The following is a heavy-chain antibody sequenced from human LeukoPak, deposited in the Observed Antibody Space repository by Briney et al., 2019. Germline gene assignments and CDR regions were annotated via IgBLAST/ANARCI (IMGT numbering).Heavy chain of an antibody. CDR1: GGSISSYY. J-gene: IGHJ6*02. Sequence: SETLSLTCTVSGGSISSYYWSWIRQPAGKGLEWIGRIYTSGSTNYNPSLKSRVTMSVDTSKNQFSLKLSSVTAADTAVYYCARGYDFWSGYYKATKRGYYYYGMDVWGQGTTVTVSS. V-gene: IGHV4-4*07. CDR2: IYTSGST. CDR3: ARGYDFWSGYYKATKRGYYYYGMDV. D-gene: IGHD3-3*01.